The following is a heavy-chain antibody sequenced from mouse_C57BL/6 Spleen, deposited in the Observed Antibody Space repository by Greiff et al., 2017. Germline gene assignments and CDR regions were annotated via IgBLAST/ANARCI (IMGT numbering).Heavy chain of an antibody. D-gene: IGHD2-3*01. J-gene: IGHJ3*01. CDR1: GFTFSSYT. V-gene: IGHV5-9*01. Sequence: EVKLMESGGGLVKPGGSLKLSCAASGFTFSSYTMSWVRQTPEKRLEWVATISGGGGNTYYPDSVKGRFTISRDNAKNTLYLQMSSLRSEDTALYDCARGGRGLLRFAYWGQGTLVTVSA. CDR3: ARGGRGLLRFAY. CDR2: ISGGGGNT.